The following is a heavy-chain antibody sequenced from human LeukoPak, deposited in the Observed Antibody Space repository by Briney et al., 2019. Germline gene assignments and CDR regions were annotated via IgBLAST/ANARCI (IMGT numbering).Heavy chain of an antibody. CDR2: IYYSGST. D-gene: IGHD4-23*01. Sequence: KSSETLSLTCTVSGGSISSSSYYWGWIRQPPGKGLEWIGSIYYSGSTYCNPSLKSRVTISVDTSKNQFSLKLSSVTAADTAVYYCARHRATVVTTTVFDYWGQGTLVTVSS. V-gene: IGHV4-39*01. J-gene: IGHJ4*02. CDR1: GGSISSSSYY. CDR3: ARHRATVVTTTVFDY.